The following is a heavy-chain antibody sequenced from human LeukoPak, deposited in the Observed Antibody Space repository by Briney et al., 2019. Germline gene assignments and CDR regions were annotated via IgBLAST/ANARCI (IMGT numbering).Heavy chain of an antibody. CDR2: IYSGGST. Sequence: GGSLRLSCAASGFTVSSNYMSWVRQAPGKGLEWVSVIYSGGSTYYADSVKGRFTISRDNSKNTLYLQMNSLRAEDTAVYYCAKGDYCSSTSCYYYYYGMDVWGQGTTVTVSS. CDR3: AKGDYCSSTSCYYYYYGMDV. J-gene: IGHJ6*02. V-gene: IGHV3-66*02. CDR1: GFTVSSNY. D-gene: IGHD2-2*01.